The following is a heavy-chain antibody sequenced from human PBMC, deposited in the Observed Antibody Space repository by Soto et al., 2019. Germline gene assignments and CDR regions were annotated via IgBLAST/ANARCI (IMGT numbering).Heavy chain of an antibody. V-gene: IGHV3-33*01. Sequence: GGSLRLSCVASGFTFSRDAMHWVRQAPGKGLEWVALIWYDGSNRFYVDSVKGRFTISRDNSKNTLYLQMDSLRAEDTAVYYCARETYATTGYYVGSFDSWGQGTLVTVSS. D-gene: IGHD3-9*01. CDR3: ARETYATTGYYVGSFDS. CDR2: IWYDGSNR. CDR1: GFTFSRDA. J-gene: IGHJ4*02.